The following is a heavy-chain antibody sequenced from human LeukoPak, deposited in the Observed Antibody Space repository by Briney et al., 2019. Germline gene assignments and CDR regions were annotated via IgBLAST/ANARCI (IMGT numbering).Heavy chain of an antibody. D-gene: IGHD2-15*01. J-gene: IGHJ6*03. CDR2: INHSGST. Sequence: SETLSLTXAVHGGSFSGYYWSWIRQPPGKGVEWIGEINHSGSTNYNPSLKSRVTISVDTSKNQFSLKLSSVTAADTAVYYCAQAVVAATRYYYYYYMDVWGKGTTVTVSS. V-gene: IGHV4-34*01. CDR3: AQAVVAATRYYYYYYMDV. CDR1: GGSFSGYY.